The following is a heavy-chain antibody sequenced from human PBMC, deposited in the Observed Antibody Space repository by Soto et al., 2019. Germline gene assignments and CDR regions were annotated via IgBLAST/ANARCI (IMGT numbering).Heavy chain of an antibody. CDR3: ARVSFDCSSTSCYYDYYFDY. V-gene: IGHV1-18*01. CDR1: GYTFTSYG. CDR2: ISAYNGNT. D-gene: IGHD2-2*01. Sequence: QVQLVQSGAEVKKPGASVKVSCKASGYTFTSYGIIWVRQAPGQGLEWMGWISAYNGNTNYAQKLQGRVTMTTDTSTSTAYMELRSLRSDDTAVYYCARVSFDCSSTSCYYDYYFDYWGQGTLVTVSS. J-gene: IGHJ4*02.